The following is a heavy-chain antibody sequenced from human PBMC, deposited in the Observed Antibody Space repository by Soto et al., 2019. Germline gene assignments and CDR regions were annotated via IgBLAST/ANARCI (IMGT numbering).Heavy chain of an antibody. J-gene: IGHJ6*03. CDR1: GFTFSSYA. Sequence: GGSLRVSCAASGFTFSSYAMNWVRQAPGKGLEWVSGISGSGGSTYYADSVKGRFTISRDNSKNTLYLQMNSLRAEDTAVYYCAKRGGSTVTTLFYYYYMDVWGKGTTVSVSS. V-gene: IGHV3-23*01. CDR2: ISGSGGST. CDR3: AKRGGSTVTTLFYYYYMDV. D-gene: IGHD4-17*01.